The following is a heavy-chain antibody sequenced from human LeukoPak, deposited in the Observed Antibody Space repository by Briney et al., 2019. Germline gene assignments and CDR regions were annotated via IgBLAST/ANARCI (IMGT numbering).Heavy chain of an antibody. CDR2: GYYTGST. CDR3: ARGFYDSRGYSNPFDH. V-gene: IGHV4-59*01. CDR1: GDSISSYY. Sequence: PSETLSLTCTVSGDSISSYYWSWIRQPPGGGLEWIGYGYYTGSTKYNPSLQSRVTISVDTSKNQFSLKLNSVTAADTGVYYCARGFYDSRGYSNPFDHYSQGTLVTVCS. J-gene: IGHJ4*02. D-gene: IGHD3-22*01.